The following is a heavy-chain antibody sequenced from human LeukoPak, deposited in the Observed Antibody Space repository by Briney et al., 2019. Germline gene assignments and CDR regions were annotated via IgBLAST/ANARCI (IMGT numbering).Heavy chain of an antibody. CDR2: IKQDGSEK. Sequence: GGSLRLSCAASGFTFSSYWMSWVRQAPGKGLEWVANIKQDGSEKYYVDSVKGRFTISRDNAKNSLYLQMNSLRVEDTAVYYCARDSSTYDSSTLVGFRGQGALVTVSS. J-gene: IGHJ4*02. CDR3: ARDSSTYDSSTLVGF. V-gene: IGHV3-7*01. CDR1: GFTFSSYW. D-gene: IGHD3-22*01.